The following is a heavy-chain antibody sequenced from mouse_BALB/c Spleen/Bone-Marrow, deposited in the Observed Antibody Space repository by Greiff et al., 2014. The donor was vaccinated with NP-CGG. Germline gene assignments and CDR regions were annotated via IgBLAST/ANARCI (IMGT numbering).Heavy chain of an antibody. CDR3: ARDKGRVFFDY. CDR2: IRNKANGYTT. Sequence: EVKLMESGGGLVQPGGSLRLSCATSGFTFTDYYMNWVRQPPGKALERLGFIRNKANGYTTEYSASVKGRFTISRDNSQNILYLQMNTLRAEDSATYYCARDKGRVFFDYWGQGTTLTVSS. V-gene: IGHV7-3*02. CDR1: GFTFTDYY. J-gene: IGHJ2*01.